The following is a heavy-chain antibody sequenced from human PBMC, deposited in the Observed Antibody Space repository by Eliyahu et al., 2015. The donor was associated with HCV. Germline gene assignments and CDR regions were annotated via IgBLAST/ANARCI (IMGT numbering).Heavy chain of an antibody. J-gene: IGHJ3*02. CDR2: VIPMLDKT. CDR1: GGXFESLA. CDR3: ARDGRWLRSGNLPTAFDI. D-gene: IGHD5-24*01. Sequence: QVQLVQSVPEVRKPGLSVRVSCQASGGXFESLAFAWVRQAPGQGLEWMGGVIPMLDKTNYAQSFQGRVTISADTSTSTVYMDLRDLKSDDTAVYYCARDGRWLRSGNLPTAFDIWGQGTMIIVSS. V-gene: IGHV1-69*06.